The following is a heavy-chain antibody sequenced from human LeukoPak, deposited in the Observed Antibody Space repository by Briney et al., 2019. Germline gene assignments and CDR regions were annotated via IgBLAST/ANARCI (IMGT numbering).Heavy chain of an antibody. J-gene: IGHJ6*02. CDR3: ARDNRYGHYGSGKNYNVYYVGGMDV. CDR1: GYTFTSYG. D-gene: IGHD3-10*01. Sequence: ASVKVSCKASGYTFTSYGISWVRQAPGQGLEWMGWINPKSGDTKSEQKFQGRVTMTRDTSISTGYMELSRLRSDDTAVYYCARDNRYGHYGSGKNYNVYYVGGMDVWGQGTTVTVSS. V-gene: IGHV1-2*02. CDR2: INPKSGDT.